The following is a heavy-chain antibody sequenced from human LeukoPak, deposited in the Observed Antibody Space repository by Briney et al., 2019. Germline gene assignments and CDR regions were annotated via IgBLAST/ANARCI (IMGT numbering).Heavy chain of an antibody. CDR2: IYYSGST. J-gene: IGHJ4*02. D-gene: IGHD2-2*01. CDR3: ARQLRGFDY. Sequence: PSEPLSLTCTVSGGSISSGGHFWSWLRQHPGKGLEWIGSIYYSGSTYYNPSLRSRVTISVDTSKNQFSLKLSSVTAADTAVYYCARQLRGFDYWGQGTLVTVSS. CDR1: GGSISSGGHF. V-gene: IGHV4-30-4*01.